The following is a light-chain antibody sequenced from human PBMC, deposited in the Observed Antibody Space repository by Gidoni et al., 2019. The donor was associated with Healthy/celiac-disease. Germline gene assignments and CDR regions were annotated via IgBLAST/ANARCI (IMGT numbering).Light chain of an antibody. CDR1: SSDVGSYNY. CDR3: SSYTSSSTLEV. Sequence: QSALTQPASVSGSPGQSITISCTGTSSDVGSYNYVSWYQQHPGKAPKLMIYDVSNRPSGVSNRFSGSKSGNTACLTISGLQAEDEADYYCSSYTSSSTLEVFGTGTKVTVL. V-gene: IGLV2-14*01. CDR2: DVS. J-gene: IGLJ1*01.